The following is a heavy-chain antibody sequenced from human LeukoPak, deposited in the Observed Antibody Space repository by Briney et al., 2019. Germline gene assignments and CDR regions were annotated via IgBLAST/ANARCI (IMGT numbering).Heavy chain of an antibody. D-gene: IGHD3-9*01. CDR1: GFTFSSYG. Sequence: GRSLRLSCAASGFTFSSYGMHWVRQAPGKGLEWVAVIWYDGSNKYCADSVKGRFTISRDNSKNTLYLQMNSLRAEDTAVYYCAKDGRYFDWLLPQTAYYFDYWGQGTLVTVSS. CDR3: AKDGRYFDWLLPQTAYYFDY. CDR2: IWYDGSNK. J-gene: IGHJ4*02. V-gene: IGHV3-33*06.